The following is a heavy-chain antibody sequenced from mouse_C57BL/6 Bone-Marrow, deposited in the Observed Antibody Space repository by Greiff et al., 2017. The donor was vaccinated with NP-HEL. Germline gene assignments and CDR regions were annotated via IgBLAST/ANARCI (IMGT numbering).Heavy chain of an antibody. J-gene: IGHJ4*01. D-gene: IGHD1-1*01. V-gene: IGHV5-6*01. Sequence: EVQRVESGGDLVKPGGSLKLSCAASGFTFSSYGMSWVRQTPDKRLEWVATISSGGSYTYYPDSVKGRFTISRDNAKNTLYLQMSSLKSEDTAMYYCARHYYGSSPSYYAMDYWGQGTSVTVSS. CDR2: ISSGGSYT. CDR1: GFTFSSYG. CDR3: ARHYYGSSPSYYAMDY.